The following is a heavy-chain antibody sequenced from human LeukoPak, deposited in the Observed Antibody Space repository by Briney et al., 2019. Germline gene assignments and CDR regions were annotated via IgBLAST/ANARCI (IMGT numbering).Heavy chain of an antibody. CDR2: TRYDGSNK. CDR1: GFTFSSYG. CDR3: AKDPQKWESYFDY. J-gene: IGHJ4*02. Sequence: GGSLRLSCATSGFTFSSYGMHWVRQAPGKGLEWVAFTRYDGSNKYYADSVKGRFTISRDNSKNMLYLQMNSLRAEDTAVYYCAKDPQKWESYFDYWGQGTLVTVSS. V-gene: IGHV3-30*02. D-gene: IGHD1-26*01.